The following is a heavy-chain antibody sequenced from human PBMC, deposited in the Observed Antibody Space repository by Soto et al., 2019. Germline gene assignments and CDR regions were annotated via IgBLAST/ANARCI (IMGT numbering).Heavy chain of an antibody. Sequence: ASVKVSCKASGYTFTSYGISWVRQAPGQGLEWMGWVSAYNGNTNYAQKLQGRVTMTTDTSTSTAYMELRSLRSDDTAVYYCARSSSSSWDYYYYGMDVWGQGTTVTVSS. J-gene: IGHJ6*02. CDR2: VSAYNGNT. D-gene: IGHD6-13*01. V-gene: IGHV1-18*04. CDR3: ARSSSSSWDYYYYGMDV. CDR1: GYTFTSYG.